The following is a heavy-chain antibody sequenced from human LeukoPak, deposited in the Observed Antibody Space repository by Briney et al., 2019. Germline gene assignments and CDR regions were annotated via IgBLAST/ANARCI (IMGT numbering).Heavy chain of an antibody. D-gene: IGHD6-19*01. CDR3: ARDPAVAGTAFLDY. CDR2: ISSSSYI. CDR1: GFTFSSYS. Sequence: GGSLRLSCAASGFTFSSYSMNWVRQAPGKGLEWVSSISSSSYIYYADSVKGRFTISRDNAKNSLYLQMNSLRAEDTAVYYCARDPAVAGTAFLDYWGQGTLVTVSS. J-gene: IGHJ4*02. V-gene: IGHV3-21*01.